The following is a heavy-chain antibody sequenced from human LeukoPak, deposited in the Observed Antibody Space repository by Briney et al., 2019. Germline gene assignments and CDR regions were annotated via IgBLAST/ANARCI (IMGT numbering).Heavy chain of an antibody. CDR2: ISSNGGST. CDR1: GFTFSSYA. V-gene: IGHV3-64*01. CDR3: ARSAAHPYYFDY. J-gene: IGHJ4*02. D-gene: IGHD6-6*01. Sequence: GSLRLSCAASGFTFSSYAMHWVRQAPGKGLEYVSAISSNGGSTYYANSVKGRFTISRDNSKNTLYLQMGSLRAEDMAVYYCARSAAHPYYFDYWGQGTLVTVSS.